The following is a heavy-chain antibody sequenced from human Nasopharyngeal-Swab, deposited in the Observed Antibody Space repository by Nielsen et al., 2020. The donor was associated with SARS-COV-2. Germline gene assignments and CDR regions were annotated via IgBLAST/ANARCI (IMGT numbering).Heavy chain of an antibody. CDR1: GFTFDDYA. CDR2: ISWNSGSI. V-gene: IGHV3-9*01. J-gene: IGHJ1*01. Sequence: SLKISCAASGFTFDDYAMHWVRQAPGKGLEWVSGISWNSGSIGYAGSVKGRFTISRDNAKNSLYLQMNSLRAEDTALYYCAKDRNRGYCSGGSCYSSEYFQHWGQGTLVTVSS. D-gene: IGHD2-15*01. CDR3: AKDRNRGYCSGGSCYSSEYFQH.